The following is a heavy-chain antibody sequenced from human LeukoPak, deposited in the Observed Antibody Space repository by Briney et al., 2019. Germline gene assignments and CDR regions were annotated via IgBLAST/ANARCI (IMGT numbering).Heavy chain of an antibody. CDR1: GYSFTSYW. CDR2: IYPGDSNT. J-gene: IGHJ5*02. V-gene: IGHV5-51*01. D-gene: IGHD1-26*01. Sequence: GESLKISCQVSGYSFTSYWIAWARQMPGKGLEWMGIIYPGDSNTRYSPSFQGQVTMSVDTSINTAYLQWSSLKASDTAMYYCARRDSGSYGPNWFDPWGQGTLVTVSS. CDR3: ARRDSGSYGPNWFDP.